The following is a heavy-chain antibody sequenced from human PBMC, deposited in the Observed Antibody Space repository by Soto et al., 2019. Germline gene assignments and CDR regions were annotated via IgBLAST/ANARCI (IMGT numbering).Heavy chain of an antibody. CDR2: IYYSGST. CDR3: ARGRGIVATINRSLLFDY. V-gene: IGHV4-31*03. Sequence: QVQLQESGPGLVKPSQTLSLTCTVSGGSISSGGYYWSWIRQHPGKGLEWIGYIYYSGSTYYNPSLKSRVTISVDTSKNQFPLKLSSVTAADTAVYYCARGRGIVATINRSLLFDYWGQGTLVTVSS. D-gene: IGHD5-12*01. J-gene: IGHJ4*02. CDR1: GGSISSGGYY.